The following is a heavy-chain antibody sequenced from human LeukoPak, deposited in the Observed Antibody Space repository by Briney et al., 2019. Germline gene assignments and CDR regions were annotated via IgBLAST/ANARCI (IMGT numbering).Heavy chain of an antibody. CDR3: ARSPYSSGWYAFDI. CDR1: GGSVSSGSYY. V-gene: IGHV4-61*01. D-gene: IGHD6-19*01. J-gene: IGHJ3*02. CDR2: IYYSGTT. Sequence: PSETLSLTCTVSGGSVSSGSYYWSWIRQPPGKGLEWIGYIYYSGTTNYNPSLKSRVTISVDTSKNQFSLKLSSVTAADTAVYYCARSPYSSGWYAFDIWGQGTMVTVSS.